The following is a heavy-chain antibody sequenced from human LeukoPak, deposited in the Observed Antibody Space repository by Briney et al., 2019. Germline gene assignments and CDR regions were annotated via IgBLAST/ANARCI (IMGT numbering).Heavy chain of an antibody. D-gene: IGHD2-2*01. V-gene: IGHV1-69*05. CDR2: INPMSGTA. J-gene: IGHJ5*02. CDR1: GGTFSVNS. CDR3: ARAAEACSSTSCYGNWFDP. Sequence: ASVKVSCKASGGTFSVNSIIWVRQAPGQGLEWLGGINPMSGTANFAQKFQGRVTMTRDTSTSTVYMELSSLRSEDTAVYYCARAAEACSSTSCYGNWFDPWGQGTLVTVSS.